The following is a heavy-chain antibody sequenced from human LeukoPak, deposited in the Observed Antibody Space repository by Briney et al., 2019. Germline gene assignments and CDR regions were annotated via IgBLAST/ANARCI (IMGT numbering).Heavy chain of an antibody. J-gene: IGHJ4*02. D-gene: IGHD5-18*01. CDR3: ARDPRAMVEFDY. CDR1: GFTFSSYA. Sequence: GGSLRPSCAASGFTFSSYAMHWVRQAPGKGLEWVAVISYDGSNKYYADSVKGRFTISRDNSKNTLYLQMNSLRAEDTAVYYCARDPRAMVEFDYWGQGTLVTVSS. V-gene: IGHV3-30*04. CDR2: ISYDGSNK.